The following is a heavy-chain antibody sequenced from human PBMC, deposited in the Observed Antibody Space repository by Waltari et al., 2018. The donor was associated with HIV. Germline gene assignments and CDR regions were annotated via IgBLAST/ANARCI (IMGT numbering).Heavy chain of an antibody. CDR2: INNSGST. Sequence: QVQLQQWGAGLLKPSETLSLTCAVYGGSFSGYYWSWIRQPPGKGLEWIGEINNSGSTNYNPSLKSRVTISVDTSKNQFSLKLGSVTAADTAVYYCARIGEITGTIRFDPWGQGTLVTVSS. CDR3: ARIGEITGTIRFDP. V-gene: IGHV4-34*01. D-gene: IGHD1-20*01. J-gene: IGHJ5*02. CDR1: GGSFSGYY.